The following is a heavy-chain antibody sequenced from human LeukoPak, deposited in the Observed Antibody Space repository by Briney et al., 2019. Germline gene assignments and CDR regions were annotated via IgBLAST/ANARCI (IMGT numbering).Heavy chain of an antibody. V-gene: IGHV3-7*03. D-gene: IGHD3-10*01. CDR3: AKEGLDYYGSGSLDY. J-gene: IGHJ4*02. CDR1: GFTFSSYA. CDR2: IKQDGSEK. Sequence: GGSLRLSCAASGFTFSSYAMSWVRQAPGKGLEWVANIKQDGSEKYYVDSVKGRFTISRDNSKNTLYLQMNSLRAEDTAVYYCAKEGLDYYGSGSLDYWGQGTLVTVSS.